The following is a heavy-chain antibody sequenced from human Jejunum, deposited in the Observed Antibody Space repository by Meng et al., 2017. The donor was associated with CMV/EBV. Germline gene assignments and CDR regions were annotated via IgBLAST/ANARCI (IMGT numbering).Heavy chain of an antibody. CDR3: AKEVFGRSFFDY. CDR1: GFSFSTYG. J-gene: IGHJ4*02. Sequence: QVQLVESGGGVVQPGGSLRLFCAASGFSFSTYGMHWVRQAPGKGLEWVAFIQSDGSNEYYADSLKGRFTISRDNSKNTLSLQMNSLRPDDTAVYYCAKEVFGRSFFDYWGLGTLVTVSS. D-gene: IGHD3-10*01. V-gene: IGHV3-30*02. CDR2: IQSDGSNE.